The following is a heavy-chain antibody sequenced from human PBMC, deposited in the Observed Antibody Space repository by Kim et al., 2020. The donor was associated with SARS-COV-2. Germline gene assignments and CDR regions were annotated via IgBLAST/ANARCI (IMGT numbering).Heavy chain of an antibody. CDR1: GGSISSSSYY. CDR3: VRRKPAFDI. J-gene: IGHJ3*02. Sequence: SETLSLTCTVSGGSISSSSYYWGWIRQPPGKGLEWIGSIYYSGSTYYNPSLKSRVTISVDTSKNQFSLKLSSVTAADTAVYYCVRRKPAFDIWGQGTMVTVSS. V-gene: IGHV4-39*01. CDR2: IYYSGST.